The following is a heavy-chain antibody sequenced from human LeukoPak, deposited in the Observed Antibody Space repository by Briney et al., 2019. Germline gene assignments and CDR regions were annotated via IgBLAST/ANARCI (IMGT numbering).Heavy chain of an antibody. V-gene: IGHV3-23*01. J-gene: IGHJ4*02. CDR2: ISGSGGST. CDR1: GFTFSSYA. CDR3: AKNGYSSGWAHLDY. Sequence: PGGSLRLSCAASGFTFSSYAMSWVRQAQGKGLEWVSAISGSGGSTYYADSVKGRFTISRDNSKNTLYLQMNSLRAEDTAVYYCAKNGYSSGWAHLDYWGQGTLVTVSS. D-gene: IGHD6-19*01.